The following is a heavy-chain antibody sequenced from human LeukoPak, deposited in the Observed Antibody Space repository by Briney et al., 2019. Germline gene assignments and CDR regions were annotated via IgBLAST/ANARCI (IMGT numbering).Heavy chain of an antibody. CDR3: AMVSGCGGDCYSYDP. J-gene: IGHJ5*02. Sequence: SVKVSCKASGGTFSSYAISWVRQAPGQGLEWMGGIIPIFAIANYAQKFQGRVTITTDESTSTAYMELSSLRSEDTAVYYCAMVSGCGGDCYSYDPWGQGTLVTVSS. CDR1: GGTFSSYA. CDR2: IIPIFAIA. V-gene: IGHV1-69*05. D-gene: IGHD2-21*01.